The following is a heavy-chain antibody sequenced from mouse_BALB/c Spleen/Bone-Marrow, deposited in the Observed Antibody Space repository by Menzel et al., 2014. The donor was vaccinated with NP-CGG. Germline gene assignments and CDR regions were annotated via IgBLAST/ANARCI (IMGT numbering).Heavy chain of an antibody. V-gene: IGHV1-7*01. Sequence: VQLQQSGAELAKPGASVKMSCKASGYTFTSYWMHWVKQRPGQGLEWIGYINPTTGYPEYNQKFKDRATLTADKSSSTAYRQLSSLTSEDSAVYYRARRFTTVVTTGDYWGQGTTLTVSS. CDR2: INPTTGYP. CDR1: GYTFTSYW. CDR3: ARRFTTVVTTGDY. D-gene: IGHD1-1*02. J-gene: IGHJ2*01.